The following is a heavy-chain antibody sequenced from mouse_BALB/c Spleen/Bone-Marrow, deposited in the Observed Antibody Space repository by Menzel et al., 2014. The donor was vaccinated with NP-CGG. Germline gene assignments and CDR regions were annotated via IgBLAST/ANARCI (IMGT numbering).Heavy chain of an antibody. J-gene: IGHJ4*01. CDR3: ARGIFLYVNFILRC. D-gene: IGHD2-10*02. CDR2: IDPANGNT. CDR1: GFNIKDTY. Sequence: EVKLLESGAELVKPGVSAKLSCTASGFNIKDTYMHWVKQRPGQGLEWIGRIDPANGNTKYDPKFQGKATITADTSSNTAYLQLSSLTSDDTAVYYCARGIFLYVNFILRCWRQATLVPVSS. V-gene: IGHV14-3*02.